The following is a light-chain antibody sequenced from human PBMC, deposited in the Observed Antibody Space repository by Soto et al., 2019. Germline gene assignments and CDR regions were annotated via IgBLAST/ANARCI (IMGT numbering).Light chain of an antibody. CDR2: DAS. V-gene: IGKV3-15*01. CDR1: QSVSSK. CDR3: QQFSEWPWT. Sequence: EILMTQSPATLSMSPGGRTTLSCTASQSVSSKLVWYHQRPGQAPRLLIYDASSRATGVPARFSGSGSGTECTLPNGLLQSEDLGIYFCQQFSEWPWTFGQGTKLEIK. J-gene: IGKJ1*01.